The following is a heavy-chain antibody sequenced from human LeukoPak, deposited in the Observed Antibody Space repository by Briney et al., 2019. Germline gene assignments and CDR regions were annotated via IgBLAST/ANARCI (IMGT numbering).Heavy chain of an antibody. V-gene: IGHV3-7*04. CDR1: GFTFSAYW. CDR2: IKQDGSDK. Sequence: GGSLRLSCAASGFTFSAYWMSWVRPAPGKGLEWVASIKQDGSDKYYVDSVRGRFTISRDNAENSLYLQVNSLRAEDTAVYFCARDGGWAFATWGQGTMVSVSS. J-gene: IGHJ3*01. CDR3: ARDGGWAFAT. D-gene: IGHD6-19*01.